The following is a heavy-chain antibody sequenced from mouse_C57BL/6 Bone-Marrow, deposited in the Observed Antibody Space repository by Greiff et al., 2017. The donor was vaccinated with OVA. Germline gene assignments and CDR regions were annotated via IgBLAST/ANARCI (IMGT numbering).Heavy chain of an antibody. J-gene: IGHJ4*01. CDR1: GFNIKDYY. CDR3: ARPGSNYGAMDY. CDR2: IDPEDGET. D-gene: IGHD2-5*01. V-gene: IGHV14-2*01. Sequence: VQLQQSGAELVKPGASVKLSCTASGFNIKDYYMHWVKQRPEQGLEWIGRIDPEDGETTYAPKFQGKATITADTSSNTAYLQLSSLTSEDTAVDYCARPGSNYGAMDYWGQGTSVTVSS.